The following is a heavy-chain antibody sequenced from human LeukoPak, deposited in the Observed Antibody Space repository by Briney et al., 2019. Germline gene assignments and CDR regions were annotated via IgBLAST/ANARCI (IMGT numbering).Heavy chain of an antibody. CDR2: MNPNSGNT. D-gene: IGHD3-10*01. V-gene: IGHV1-8*01. Sequence: VASVKVSCKASGYTFTSYDINWVRQATGQGREWMGCMNPNSGNTGYAQKFQGRVTMTRNTSISTAYMELSSLRSEDTAVYYCARGRGMVRGVTKYYFDYWGQGTLVTVSS. CDR1: GYTFTSYD. CDR3: ARGRGMVRGVTKYYFDY. J-gene: IGHJ4*02.